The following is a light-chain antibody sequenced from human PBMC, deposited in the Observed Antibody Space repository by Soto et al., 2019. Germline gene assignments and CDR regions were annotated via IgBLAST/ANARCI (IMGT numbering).Light chain of an antibody. J-gene: IGLJ1*01. CDR3: SSYTSSSPPGV. Sequence: QSVLTQPASVSGSPGQSITISCTGSSGDVGGYNYVSWYQHHPGKAPQLMIYDVSSRPSGVSDRFSGSKSGNTASLTISGLQAEVEADYYCSSYTSSSPPGVFGLGPKVTVL. CDR1: SGDVGGYNY. CDR2: DVS. V-gene: IGLV2-14*03.